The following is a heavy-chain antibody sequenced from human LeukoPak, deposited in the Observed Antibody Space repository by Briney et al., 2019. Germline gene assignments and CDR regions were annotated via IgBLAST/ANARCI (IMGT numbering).Heavy chain of an antibody. D-gene: IGHD4-17*01. Sequence: ASVTVSFKVSGYTLTELSMHWVRQAPGKGLEWMGGFDPEDGETIYAQKFQGRVTMTEDTSTDTAYMELSSLRSEDTAVYYCMGTVTDFDYWGQGTLVTVSS. CDR2: FDPEDGET. CDR1: GYTLTELS. J-gene: IGHJ4*02. V-gene: IGHV1-24*01. CDR3: MGTVTDFDY.